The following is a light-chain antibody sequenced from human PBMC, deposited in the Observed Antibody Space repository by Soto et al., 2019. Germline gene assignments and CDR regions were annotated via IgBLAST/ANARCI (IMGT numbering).Light chain of an antibody. J-gene: IGKJ1*01. CDR2: GAS. V-gene: IGKV3-20*01. CDR1: QSVGSSY. Sequence: EIVLTQSPGTLSLSPGEGATLSCRASQSVGSSYIAWYQQRPGQTPSLLMYGASSRATGIPERFSGSGSGTDFTLTISRLEPEDFAVYYCQQYGSSPRTFGQGAKVDIK. CDR3: QQYGSSPRT.